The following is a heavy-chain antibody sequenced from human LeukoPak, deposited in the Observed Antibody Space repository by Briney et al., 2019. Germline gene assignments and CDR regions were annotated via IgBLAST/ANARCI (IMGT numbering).Heavy chain of an antibody. CDR3: ARRRGMIRGVYYYCGMDV. CDR2: MSDSGGST. D-gene: IGHD3-10*01. V-gene: IGHV3-23*01. CDR1: GFTFSSYG. Sequence: GGSLRLSCAASGFTFSSYGMSWVRQAPGKGLEWVSSMSDSGGSTYYAESVKGRFTISRDNSKYTLYLQMSSLRAEDTAVYYCARRRGMIRGVYYYCGMDVWGQGTTVTVSS. J-gene: IGHJ6*02.